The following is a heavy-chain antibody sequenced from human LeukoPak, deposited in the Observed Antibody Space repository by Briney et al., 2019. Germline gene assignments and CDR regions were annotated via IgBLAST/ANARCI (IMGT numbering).Heavy chain of an antibody. CDR1: GFTFSDYW. J-gene: IGHJ4*02. CDR2: IKHDGTEK. V-gene: IGHV3-7*03. D-gene: IGHD1-26*01. CDR3: ARDSRRVGATGGSDY. Sequence: LPGGSLRLSCAASGFTFSDYWMSWVHQAPGKGLEWVANIKHDGTEKNYLDSVKGRFILSRDNAKNSLYLQLNSLRADDTAVYYCARDSRRVGATGGSDYWGQGTLVTVSS.